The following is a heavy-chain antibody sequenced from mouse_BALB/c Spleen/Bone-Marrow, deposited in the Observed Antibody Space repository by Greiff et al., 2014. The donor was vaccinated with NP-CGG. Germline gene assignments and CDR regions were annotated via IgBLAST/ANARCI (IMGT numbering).Heavy chain of an antibody. J-gene: IGHJ4*01. V-gene: IGHV7-3*02. CDR1: GFTFTDYY. CDR3: ARFPMDY. Sequence: EVQLVESGGGLVQPGGSLRLSCTTSGFTFTDYYMSWVRQPPGKALEWLAFIRNKAYGYTTEFSASVRGRFTISRDISQSILYLQMNALRAEDSATYYCARFPMDYWGQGTSVTVSS. CDR2: IRNKAYGYTT.